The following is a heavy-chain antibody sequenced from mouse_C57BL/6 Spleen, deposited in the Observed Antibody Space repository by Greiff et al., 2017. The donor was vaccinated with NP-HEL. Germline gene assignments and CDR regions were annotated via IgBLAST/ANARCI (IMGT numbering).Heavy chain of an antibody. J-gene: IGHJ4*01. V-gene: IGHV5-4*03. CDR2: ISDGGSYT. CDR3: ARGNYGAMDY. CDR1: GFTFSSYA. D-gene: IGHD2-1*01. Sequence: EVKLVESGGGLVKPGGSLKLSCAASGFTFSSYAMSWVRQTPEKRLEWVATISDGGSYTYYPDNVKGRFTISRDNAKNNLYLQMSHLKSEDTAMYYCARGNYGAMDYWGQGTSVTVSS.